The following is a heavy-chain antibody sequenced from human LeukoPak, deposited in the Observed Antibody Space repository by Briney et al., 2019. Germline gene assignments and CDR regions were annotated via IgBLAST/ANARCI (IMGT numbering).Heavy chain of an antibody. J-gene: IGHJ3*02. CDR1: GGSISSYY. D-gene: IGHD1-26*01. CDR2: IYYSGST. CDR3: ARHYAGATSDAFDI. Sequence: SETLSLTCTVSGGSISSYYWSWIRQPPGKGLEWIGYIYYSGSTNYNPSLKSRVTISVDTSKNQFSLKLSSVTAADTAVYYCARHYAGATSDAFDIWGQGTMVTVSS. V-gene: IGHV4-59*08.